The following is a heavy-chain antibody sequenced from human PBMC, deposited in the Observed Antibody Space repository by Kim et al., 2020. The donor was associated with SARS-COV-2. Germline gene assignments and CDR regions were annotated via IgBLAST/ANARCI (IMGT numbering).Heavy chain of an antibody. V-gene: IGHV4-39*07. D-gene: IGHD2-15*01. J-gene: IGHJ5*02. Sequence: SETLSLTCTVSGGSISSSSYYWGWIRQPPGKGLEWIGSIYYSGSTYYNPSLKSRVTISVDTSKNQFSLKLSSVTAADTAVYYCARVTLCSGGSCYSVSGFDPWGQGTLVTVSS. CDR1: GGSISSSSYY. CDR2: IYYSGST. CDR3: ARVTLCSGGSCYSVSGFDP.